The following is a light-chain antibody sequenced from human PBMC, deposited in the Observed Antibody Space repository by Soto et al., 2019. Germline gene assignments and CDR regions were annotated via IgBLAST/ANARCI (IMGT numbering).Light chain of an antibody. CDR3: QQYNSFSPFT. CDR1: QSIDTW. J-gene: IGKJ2*01. CDR2: KAS. Sequence: DIQMTQSPSTLSASVRDRVTITCRGSQSIDTWLAWYQQKPGKAPKLLIYKASNLESGVPSRFSGSGSGTEYTLTISSLQPDDFATYYCQQYNSFSPFTFGQGTKLEIK. V-gene: IGKV1-5*03.